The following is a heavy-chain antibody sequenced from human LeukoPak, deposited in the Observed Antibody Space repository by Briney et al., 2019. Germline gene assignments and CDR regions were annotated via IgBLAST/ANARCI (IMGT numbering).Heavy chain of an antibody. J-gene: IGHJ6*03. CDR2: INPNSGGT. D-gene: IGHD5-12*01. CDR3: ARDPIRGYSGYAGYYYYMDV. CDR1: GYTFTGYY. V-gene: IGHV1-2*02. Sequence: GASVKVSCKASGYTFTGYYMHWVRQAPGQGLEWMGWINPNSGGTNYAQKLQGRVTMTTVTSTSTAYMELRSLRSDDTAVYYCARDPIRGYSGYAGYYYYMDVWGKGTTVTVSS.